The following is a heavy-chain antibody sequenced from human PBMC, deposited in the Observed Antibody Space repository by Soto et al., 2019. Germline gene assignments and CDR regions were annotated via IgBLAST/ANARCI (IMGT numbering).Heavy chain of an antibody. J-gene: IGHJ3*02. CDR3: ARVKAQILSSGWYGGDDI. V-gene: IGHV3-23*01. Sequence: GGSLRLSCAASGFTFSTYSMTWVRQAPGKGLEWVSTIRDSGHSTHYADSVRGRFAISRDNSKNTLFLQMNSLRAEDTAVYYCARVKAQILSSGWYGGDDIWGQGTMVTVSS. CDR1: GFTFSTYS. D-gene: IGHD6-19*01. CDR2: IRDSGHST.